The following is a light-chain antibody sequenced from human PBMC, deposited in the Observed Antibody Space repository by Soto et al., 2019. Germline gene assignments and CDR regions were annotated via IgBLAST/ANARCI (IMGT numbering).Light chain of an antibody. CDR1: QSVTNNY. V-gene: IGKV3-20*01. CDR3: QQYGNSPIT. Sequence: EIVLTQSPGTLSFSPGERATLSCRASQSVTNNYLAWYQQKPGQAPRLLIDGASSRATGVPDRFSGTGSGTDFTLTISRLEPEDFAVFYCQQYGNSPITFGQGTRLEIK. CDR2: GAS. J-gene: IGKJ5*01.